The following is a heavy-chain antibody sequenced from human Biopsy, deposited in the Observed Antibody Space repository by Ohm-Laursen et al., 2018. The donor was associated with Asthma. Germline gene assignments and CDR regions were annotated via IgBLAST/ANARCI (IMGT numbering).Heavy chain of an antibody. J-gene: IGHJ6*02. CDR3: ARSELPSYYYYYGMDV. CDR2: LIPVLGTP. Sequence: GASVKVSCKASGDSFSNYAISWVRQAPGQGLEWMGGLIPVLGTPDHAQMFEGRVTITADESTSTAYMELSSLRSEDTAVYYCARSELPSYYYYYGMDVWGQGTTVTVSS. D-gene: IGHD1-26*01. CDR1: GDSFSNYA. V-gene: IGHV1-69*13.